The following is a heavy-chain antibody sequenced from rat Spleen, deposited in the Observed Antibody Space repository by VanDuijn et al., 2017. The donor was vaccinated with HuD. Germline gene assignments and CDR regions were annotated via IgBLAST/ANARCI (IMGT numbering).Heavy chain of an antibody. Sequence: VQLKESGPGLVQPSQTLSLTCTVAGFSLISYNVHWVRQAPTKGLEWVATISYDGRNSYYRDSVKGRFTISRDNAKSTLDLQMDSLRSEDTATYYCTREYRYFFDYWGQGVMVIVSS. CDR1: GFSLISYN. CDR3: TREYRYFFDY. CDR2: ISYDGRNS. V-gene: IGHV5-29*01. D-gene: IGHD1-5*01. J-gene: IGHJ2*01.